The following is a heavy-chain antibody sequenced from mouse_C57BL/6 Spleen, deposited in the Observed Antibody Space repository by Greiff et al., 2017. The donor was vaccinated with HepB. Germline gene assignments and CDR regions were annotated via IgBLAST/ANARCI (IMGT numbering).Heavy chain of an antibody. CDR3: ARGYGNYPSFAY. CDR2: IDPSDSYT. J-gene: IGHJ3*01. D-gene: IGHD2-1*01. CDR1: GYTFTSYW. Sequence: QVQLQQPGAELVMPGASVKLSCKASGYTFTSYWMHWVKQRPGQGLEWIGEIDPSDSYTNYNQKFKGKSTLTVDKSSSTAYMQLSSLTSEDSAVYYCARGYGNYPSFAYWGQGTLVTVSA. V-gene: IGHV1-69*01.